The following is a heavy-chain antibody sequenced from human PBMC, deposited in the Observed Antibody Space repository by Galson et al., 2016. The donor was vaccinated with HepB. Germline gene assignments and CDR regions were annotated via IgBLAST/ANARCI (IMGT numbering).Heavy chain of an antibody. CDR3: ARDMGLGGPYSYAWDY. J-gene: IGHJ4*02. V-gene: IGHV3-9*01. CDR1: GFTFDDFA. Sequence: SLRLSCAASGFTFDDFAMHWVRQAPGKGLEWVSGISWNSGYIDYEDSVKGRFTISRDNAKNSLYLQMNSLRAEDTALYFCARDMGLGGPYSYAWDYWGQGTRVTVSS. CDR2: ISWNSGYI. D-gene: IGHD5-18*01.